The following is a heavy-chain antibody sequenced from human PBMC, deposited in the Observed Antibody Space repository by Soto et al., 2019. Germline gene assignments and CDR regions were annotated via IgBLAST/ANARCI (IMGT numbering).Heavy chain of an antibody. V-gene: IGHV4-30-4*01. Sequence: SETLSLTCTVSGGSISSGDYYWSWIRQPPGKGLEWIGYIYYSGSTYYNPSLKSRVTISVDTSKNQFSLKLSPVTAADTAVYYCAREQQWLAHNWFDPWGQGTLVTVSS. J-gene: IGHJ5*02. CDR2: IYYSGST. CDR1: GGSISSGDYY. CDR3: AREQQWLAHNWFDP. D-gene: IGHD6-19*01.